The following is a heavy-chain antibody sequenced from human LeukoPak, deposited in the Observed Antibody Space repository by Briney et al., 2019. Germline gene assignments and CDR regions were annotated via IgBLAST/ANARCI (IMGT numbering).Heavy chain of an antibody. Sequence: SVKVSCKAPGGTFSSYAISWVRQAPGQGLEWMGRIIPILGIANYAQKFQGRVTITADKSTSTAYMELSSLRSEDTAVYYCARGSGYDFGISFDYWGQGTLVTVSS. CDR2: IIPILGIA. J-gene: IGHJ4*02. CDR1: GGTFSSYA. D-gene: IGHD5-12*01. V-gene: IGHV1-69*04. CDR3: ARGSGYDFGISFDY.